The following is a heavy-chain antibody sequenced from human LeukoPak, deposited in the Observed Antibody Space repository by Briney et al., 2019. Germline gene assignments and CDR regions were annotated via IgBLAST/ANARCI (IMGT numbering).Heavy chain of an antibody. D-gene: IGHD3-3*01. CDR2: ISSSRSNTI. V-gene: IGHV3-48*03. Sequence: GGSLRLPCAASGFTFSIYEMNWVRQAPGKGLEWVSYISSSRSNTIYYADSVKGRFTISRDNAKNSLYLQMNSLRAEDTAVYYCARKGYDFWSGYHKDYYFDYWGQGTLVTVSS. CDR3: ARKGYDFWSGYHKDYYFDY. J-gene: IGHJ4*02. CDR1: GFTFSIYE.